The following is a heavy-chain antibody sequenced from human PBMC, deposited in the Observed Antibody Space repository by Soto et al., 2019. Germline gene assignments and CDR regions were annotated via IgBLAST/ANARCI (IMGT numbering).Heavy chain of an antibody. CDR2: IKEDGSEK. Sequence: GGSLRLSCADSGFILRNYWMSWVRQAPGMGLQWVASIKEDGSEKYYVDPVKGRFTISRENAKSSLYLQMNSLRAEDTAVYYCARYRSLDPWGQGILVTVSS. CDR3: ARYRSLDP. J-gene: IGHJ5*02. V-gene: IGHV3-7*03. D-gene: IGHD3-16*02. CDR1: GFILRNYW.